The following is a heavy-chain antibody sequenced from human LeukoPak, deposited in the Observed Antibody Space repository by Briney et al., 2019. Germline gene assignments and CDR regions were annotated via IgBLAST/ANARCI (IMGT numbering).Heavy chain of an antibody. CDR3: ARGSADYYDSSGYYYAAFDI. V-gene: IGHV5-51*01. D-gene: IGHD3-22*01. J-gene: IGHJ3*02. CDR1: GYSFTSYW. CDR2: IYSGDSDT. Sequence: GESLKISCKGSGYSFTSYWIGWVRQMPGKGLEWMGIIYSGDSDTRYSPSFQGQVTISADKSISTAYLQWSSLKASDTAMYYCARGSADYYDSSGYYYAAFDIWGQGTMVTVSS.